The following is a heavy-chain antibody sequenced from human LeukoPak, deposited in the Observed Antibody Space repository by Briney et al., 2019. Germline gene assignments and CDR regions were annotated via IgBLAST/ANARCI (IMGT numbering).Heavy chain of an antibody. V-gene: IGHV4-34*01. CDR2: INHSGST. CDR3: ASRYCSGGSCYSSLYFDY. D-gene: IGHD2-15*01. J-gene: IGHJ4*02. CDR1: GGSISSYY. Sequence: SETLSLTCTVSGGSISSYYWSWIRQPPGKGLEWIGEINHSGSTNYNPSLKSRVTISVDTSKNQFSLKLSSVTAADTAVYYCASRYCSGGSCYSSLYFDYWGQGTLVTVSS.